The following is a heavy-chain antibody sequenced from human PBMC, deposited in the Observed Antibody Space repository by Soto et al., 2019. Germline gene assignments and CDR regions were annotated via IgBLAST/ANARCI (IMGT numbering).Heavy chain of an antibody. CDR3: VRVVAIPGYPDN. J-gene: IGHJ4*02. CDR2: IVPIVDTS. Sequence: QVQLVQSGAEVRQPASSVKVSCKTSGGTFSSYAISWVRQAPGQGVEWMGGIVPIVDTSTYAQKFQGRVTITAGESTSTVYMELSSLRSDDTAVYYCVRVVAIPGYPDNWGQGTLVTVSS. V-gene: IGHV1-69*12. D-gene: IGHD5-12*01. CDR1: GGTFSSYA.